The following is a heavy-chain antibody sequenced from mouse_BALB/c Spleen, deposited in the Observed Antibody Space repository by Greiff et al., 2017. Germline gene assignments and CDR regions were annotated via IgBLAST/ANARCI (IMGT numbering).Heavy chain of an antibody. Sequence: VQLQESGPELVKPGASMKISCKASGYSFTGYTMNWVKQSHGKNLEWIGLINPYNGGTSYNQKFKGKATLTVDKSSSTAYMELLSLTSEDSAVYYGARAGANWAGYFDDWGAGTTGTVSS. D-gene: IGHD4-1*01. CDR2: INPYNGGT. V-gene: IGHV1-18*01. CDR3: ARAGANWAGYFDD. J-gene: IGHJ1*01. CDR1: GYSFTGYT.